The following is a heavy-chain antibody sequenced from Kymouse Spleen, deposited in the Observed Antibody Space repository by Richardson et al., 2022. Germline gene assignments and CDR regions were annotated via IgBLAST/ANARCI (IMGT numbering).Heavy chain of an antibody. CDR2: INHSGST. CDR1: GGSFSGYY. Sequence: QVQLQQWGAGLLKPSETLSLTCAVYGGSFSGYYWSWIRQPPGKGLEWIGEINHSGSTNYNPSLKSRVTISVDTSKNQFSLKLSSVTAADTAVYYCARESLTGDAFDIWGQGTMVTVSS. D-gene: IGHD7-27*02. V-gene: IGHV4-34*01. CDR3: ARESLTGDAFDI. J-gene: IGHJ3*02.